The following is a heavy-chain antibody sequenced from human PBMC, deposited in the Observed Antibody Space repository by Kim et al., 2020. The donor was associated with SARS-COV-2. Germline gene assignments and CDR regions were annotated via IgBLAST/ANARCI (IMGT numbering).Heavy chain of an antibody. D-gene: IGHD6-19*01. CDR1: GYTLTELS. J-gene: IGHJ6*02. V-gene: IGHV1-24*01. Sequence: ASVKVSCKVSGYTLTELSMHWVRQAPGKGLEWMGGFDPEDAETIYAQKFQGRVTMTEDTSTDTAYMELSSLRSEDTAVYYWATGVAVAGTPHNYSYYYGMDVWGQGTTVTVSS. CDR2: FDPEDAET. CDR3: ATGVAVAGTPHNYSYYYGMDV.